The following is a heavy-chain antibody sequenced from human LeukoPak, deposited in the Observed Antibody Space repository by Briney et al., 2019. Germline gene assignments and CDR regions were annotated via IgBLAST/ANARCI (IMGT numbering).Heavy chain of an antibody. V-gene: IGHV4-4*07. CDR2: IYPSGST. CDR1: GGSNSGYY. Sequence: SETLSLTCKVSGGSNSGYYWAWIRQPAGKGLEWIGRIYPSGSTNYNPSLKSRVSMSIDTSKNQFSLNLSSVTAADTAVYYCARDYFRKGNAFDIWGQGTVVTVSS. CDR3: ARDYFRKGNAFDI. D-gene: IGHD2/OR15-2a*01. J-gene: IGHJ3*02.